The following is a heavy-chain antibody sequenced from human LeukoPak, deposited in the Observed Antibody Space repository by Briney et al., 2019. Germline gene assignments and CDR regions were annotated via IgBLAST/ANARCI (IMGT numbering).Heavy chain of an antibody. J-gene: IGHJ3*02. Sequence: GGSLRLSCAASGFTFSSYAMHWVRQAPGKGLEWVAVISYDGSNKYYADSVKGRFTISRDNSKNTLYLQMNSLRAEDTAVYYCARDQGRWELPAYDAFDIWGQGTMVTVSS. CDR3: ARDQGRWELPAYDAFDI. CDR1: GFTFSSYA. V-gene: IGHV3-30-3*01. D-gene: IGHD1-26*01. CDR2: ISYDGSNK.